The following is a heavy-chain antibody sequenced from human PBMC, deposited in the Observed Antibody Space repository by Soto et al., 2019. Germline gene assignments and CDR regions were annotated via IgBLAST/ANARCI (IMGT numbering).Heavy chain of an antibody. Sequence: SETLSLTCTVSGGSISSYYWSWIRQPPGKGLEWIGYIYYSGSTNYNPSLKSRVTISVDTSKNQFSLKLSSVTAADTAVYYCARQLRDPWYFDYWGQGTLVTVSS. D-gene: IGHD4-17*01. V-gene: IGHV4-59*08. J-gene: IGHJ4*02. CDR3: ARQLRDPWYFDY. CDR1: GGSISSYY. CDR2: IYYSGST.